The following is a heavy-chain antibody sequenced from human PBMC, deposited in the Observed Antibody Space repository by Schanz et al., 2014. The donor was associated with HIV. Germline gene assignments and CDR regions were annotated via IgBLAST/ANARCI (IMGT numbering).Heavy chain of an antibody. CDR3: AKEGYGEGYYGMDV. CDR2: ISGSGGST. D-gene: IGHD4-17*01. Sequence: EVQLLESGGGLVRPGGSLRIFCATSGFTFSSYAMNWVRQAPGKGLEWVSAISGSGGSTYYADSVKGRFTISRDNSKNTLYLQMNSLRAEDTAVYYCAKEGYGEGYYGMDVWGQGTTVTVSS. J-gene: IGHJ6*02. CDR1: GFTFSSYA. V-gene: IGHV3-23*01.